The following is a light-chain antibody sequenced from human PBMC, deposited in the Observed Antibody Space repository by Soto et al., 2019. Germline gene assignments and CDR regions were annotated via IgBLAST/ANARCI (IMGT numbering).Light chain of an antibody. CDR3: MQSVQLPRT. V-gene: IGKV2D-29*01. Sequence: DIVMTQTPLSLSVTPGQPASISCKSSQSLLGSDGKTYLSWYLQKPGHPPQLLIFEVSNHFSGVSDRFSGSGSGTDFTLKISRVEAEDVGVYYCMQSVQLPRTVGGGTKVEIK. CDR2: EVS. J-gene: IGKJ4*01. CDR1: QSLLGSDGKTY.